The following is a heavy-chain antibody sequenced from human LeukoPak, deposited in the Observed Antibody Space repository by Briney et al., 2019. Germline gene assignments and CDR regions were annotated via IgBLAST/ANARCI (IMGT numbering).Heavy chain of an antibody. J-gene: IGHJ4*02. CDR1: GGSISSSNW. Sequence: SGTLSLTCAVSGGSISSSNWWSWVRQPPGKGLEWIGEIYHSGSTNYNPSLKSRVTISVDKSKNQFSLKLSSVTAADTAVYYCAKGDVAAAGTLGFDYWGQGTLVTVSS. CDR3: AKGDVAAAGTLGFDY. D-gene: IGHD6-13*01. V-gene: IGHV4-4*02. CDR2: IYHSGST.